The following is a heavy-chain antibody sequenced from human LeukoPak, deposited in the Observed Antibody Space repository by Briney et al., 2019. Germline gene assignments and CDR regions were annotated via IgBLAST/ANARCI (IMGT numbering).Heavy chain of an antibody. Sequence: GGSLRLSCAASGFTFSTYAMHWVRQVPGKGLEWVAVISYDGSNKYYADSVKGRFTISRDNAKNSLYLQMNSLRADDTAVYYCARGGSYVHYWGQGTLVTVSS. D-gene: IGHD1-26*01. J-gene: IGHJ4*02. CDR2: ISYDGSNK. CDR1: GFTFSTYA. CDR3: ARGGSYVHY. V-gene: IGHV3-30-3*01.